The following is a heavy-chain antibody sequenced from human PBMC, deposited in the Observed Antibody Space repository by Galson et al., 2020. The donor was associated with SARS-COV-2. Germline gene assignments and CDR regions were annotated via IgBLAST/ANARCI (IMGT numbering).Heavy chain of an antibody. Sequence: ASETLSLTCTVSSGSVSSGSYYWSWIRQPPGKGLEWIGYIHRSGTTNYNPSLKSRLTISIDTSKNQFSLKLSSVTAADTAVYYCARDEGQSCWFDPWGQGTLVTVSS. CDR2: IHRSGTT. CDR3: ARDEGQSCWFDP. J-gene: IGHJ5*02. CDR1: SGSVSSGSYY. V-gene: IGHV4-61*01.